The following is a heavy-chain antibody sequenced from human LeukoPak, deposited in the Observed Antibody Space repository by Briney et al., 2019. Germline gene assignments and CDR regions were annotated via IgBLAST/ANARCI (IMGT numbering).Heavy chain of an antibody. CDR2: IHSDGTST. Sequence: GGSLRLSCAASGFTFSSYWMHWVRQAPGKGLVWVSRIHSDGTSTSYAASVKGRFTISRDNAKNILYLQMNSLRAEDTAVYYCARGGSGCFDYWGQGTLVTVSS. D-gene: IGHD6-19*01. V-gene: IGHV3-74*01. J-gene: IGHJ4*02. CDR3: ARGGSGCFDY. CDR1: GFTFSSYW.